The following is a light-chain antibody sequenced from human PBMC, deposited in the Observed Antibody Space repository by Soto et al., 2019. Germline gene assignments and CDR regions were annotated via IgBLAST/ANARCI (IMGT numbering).Light chain of an antibody. J-gene: IGKJ3*01. V-gene: IGKV3-11*01. CDR2: DAS. CDR1: QSVSRN. Sequence: EIVLTQSPAPLCLSPGERATLSCRASQSVSRNLAWYQQKPGQAPRLLIYDASNRATGIPARFSGSGSVTDFTLTISSLEPEDFAVYYCQQRSNWATFGPGTKVDIK. CDR3: QQRSNWAT.